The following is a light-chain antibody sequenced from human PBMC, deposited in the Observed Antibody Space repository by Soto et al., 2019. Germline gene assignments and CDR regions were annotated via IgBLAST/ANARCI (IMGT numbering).Light chain of an antibody. CDR2: AAS. CDR3: QKYNSAPRS. V-gene: IGKV1-27*01. CDR1: QAIGFY. Sequence: DIQGTQSPSSLSASLGDRVTITCLANQAIGFYLAWFQQQPGKVPKLLIYAASALQSGGPSRFSGSGSGTDFTLTISSLQPEDIATYYCQKYNSAPRSFGGGTKVEI. J-gene: IGKJ4*01.